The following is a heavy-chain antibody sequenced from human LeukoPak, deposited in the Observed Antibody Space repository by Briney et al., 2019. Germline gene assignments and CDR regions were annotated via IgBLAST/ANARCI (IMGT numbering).Heavy chain of an antibody. J-gene: IGHJ4*02. Sequence: GGSLRLSCAASGFSVRTTYMSWVRQAPGKGLEWVANIKQDGSEKYYVDSVKGRFTISRDNAKNSLYLQMNSLRAEDTAVYYCARDHYGSGSYYITLDYWGQGTLVTVSS. D-gene: IGHD3-10*01. CDR2: IKQDGSEK. V-gene: IGHV3-7*01. CDR3: ARDHYGSGSYYITLDY. CDR1: GFSVRTTY.